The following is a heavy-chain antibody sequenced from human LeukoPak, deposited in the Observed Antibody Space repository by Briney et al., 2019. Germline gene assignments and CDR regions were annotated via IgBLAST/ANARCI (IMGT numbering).Heavy chain of an antibody. CDR3: AKGLESFNNYWDAFDL. J-gene: IGHJ3*01. D-gene: IGHD5-24*01. Sequence: PGGSLRLSCAASGFTFSSYAMSWVRQAPGKGLEWVSVISGSGGSTDYADSVKGRFTISRDNSKNTLFLQMTSLRAEDTAVYFCAKGLESFNNYWDAFDLWGQGTTVIVSS. CDR2: ISGSGGST. V-gene: IGHV3-23*01. CDR1: GFTFSSYA.